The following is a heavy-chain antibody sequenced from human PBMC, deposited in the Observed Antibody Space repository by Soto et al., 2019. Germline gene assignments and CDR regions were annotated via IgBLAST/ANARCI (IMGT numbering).Heavy chain of an antibody. J-gene: IGHJ6*03. CDR2: IIPILGIA. V-gene: IGHV1-69*02. CDR3: ARGRVTTTPYYYSMDV. D-gene: IGHD4-4*01. Sequence: QVQLGQSGAEVKKPGSSVKVSCKASGGTFSSYTISWVRQAPGQGLEWMGRIIPILGIANYAQKFQGRVTLTAGKSTSTAYMGLSSLRSEDTAVYYCARGRVTTTPYYYSMDVWGKGTTVTVSS. CDR1: GGTFSSYT.